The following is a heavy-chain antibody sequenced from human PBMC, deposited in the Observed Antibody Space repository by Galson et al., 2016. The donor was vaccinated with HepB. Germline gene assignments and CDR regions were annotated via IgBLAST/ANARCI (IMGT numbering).Heavy chain of an antibody. J-gene: IGHJ4*02. CDR3: AKDVGLYGFLDY. V-gene: IGHV3-30*18. CDR2: ISYDGNNK. Sequence: SLRLSCAASGFSFSNYGMHWVRQAPGKGLEWVTFISYDGNNKYYAESVKGRFAISRDKSKNTVYLQMNSLRAEDTAEYYCAKDVGLYGFLDYWGQGTVVTVSS. CDR1: GFSFSNYG. D-gene: IGHD3-10*01.